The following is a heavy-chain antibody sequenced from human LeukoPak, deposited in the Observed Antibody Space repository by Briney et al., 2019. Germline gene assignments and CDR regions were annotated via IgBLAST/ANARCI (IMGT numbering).Heavy chain of an antibody. Sequence: LRLSCAASGFTFSSYEMNWVRQAPGKGLERIGSIYYSGSTYYNPSLKSRVTISVDTSKNQFSLKLSSVTAADTAVYYCARRWDCSGGSCYETGWFDPWGQGTLVTVSS. CDR2: IYYSGST. V-gene: IGHV4-39*01. D-gene: IGHD2-15*01. J-gene: IGHJ5*02. CDR1: GFTFSSYE. CDR3: ARRWDCSGGSCYETGWFDP.